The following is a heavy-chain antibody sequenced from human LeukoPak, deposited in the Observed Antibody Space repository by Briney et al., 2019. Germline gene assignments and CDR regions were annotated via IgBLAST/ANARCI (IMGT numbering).Heavy chain of an antibody. CDR3: ARDESGDGYNYF. Sequence: SETLSLTCTVSGGSISSDYGSWIRQPPGPGLEWIGYIYYSGSTNYNPSLKSRVTISVDTSKNQFSLKLSSVTAADTAVYYCARDESGDGYNYFWGQGTLVTVSS. V-gene: IGHV4-59*01. CDR2: IYYSGST. J-gene: IGHJ4*02. D-gene: IGHD5-24*01. CDR1: GGSISSDY.